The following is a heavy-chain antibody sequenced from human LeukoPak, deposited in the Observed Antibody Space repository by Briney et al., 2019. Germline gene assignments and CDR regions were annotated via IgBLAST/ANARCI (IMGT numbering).Heavy chain of an antibody. CDR2: ISTIGTA. CDR1: GFTFSSYS. J-gene: IGHJ6*04. CDR3: AELGITMIGGV. V-gene: IGHV3-48*03. Sequence: PGGSLRLSCAASGFTFSSYSMNWVRQAPGKGLEWVSLISTIGTAHYADSVRGRFTISRDNAKNSLYLQMNSLRAEDTAVYYCAELGITMIGGVWGKGTTVTISS. D-gene: IGHD3-10*02.